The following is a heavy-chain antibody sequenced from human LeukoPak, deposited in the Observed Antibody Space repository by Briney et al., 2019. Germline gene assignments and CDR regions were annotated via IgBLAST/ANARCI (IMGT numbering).Heavy chain of an antibody. CDR3: ARGSSGNYGPSDY. J-gene: IGHJ4*02. CDR2: IYYSGST. D-gene: IGHD1-26*01. CDR1: GGSISSYY. Sequence: SETLSLTCTVSGGSISSYYWSWLRQPPGKGLEWIGYIYYSGSTNYNASLKSRVTISVDTSKNQFSLKLSSVTAADTAVYYCARGSSGNYGPSDYWGQGTLVTVSS. V-gene: IGHV4-59*01.